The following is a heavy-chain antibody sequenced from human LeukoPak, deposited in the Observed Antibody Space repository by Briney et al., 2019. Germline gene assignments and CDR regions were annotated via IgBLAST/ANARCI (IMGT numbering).Heavy chain of an antibody. V-gene: IGHV3-30-3*01. D-gene: IGHD3-9*01. CDR2: ISYDGSNK. CDR3: ARDNLRKDILTGYYDY. Sequence: PGGSLRLSCAASGFTFSSYAMHWVRQAPGKGLEWVAVISYDGSNKYYADSVKGRFTISRDNSKNTLYLQMNSLRAEDTAVYYCARDNLRKDILTGYYDYWGQGTLVTVSS. CDR1: GFTFSSYA. J-gene: IGHJ4*02.